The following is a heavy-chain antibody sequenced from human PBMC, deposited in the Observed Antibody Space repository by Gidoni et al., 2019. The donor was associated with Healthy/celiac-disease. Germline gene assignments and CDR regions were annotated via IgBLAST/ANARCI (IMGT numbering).Heavy chain of an antibody. D-gene: IGHD3-16*01. J-gene: IGHJ6*02. CDR2: IWYDGSNK. CDR3: ARDFGGSGTMYYYYGMDV. CDR1: GFTFSRYG. Sequence: QVQLVESGGGVVQPGRSLRLSCAASGFTFSRYGMHWVRQAPGKGLEWVAVIWYDGSNKYYADSGKGRFTISRDNSKNTLYLQMNSLRAEDTAVYYCARDFGGSGTMYYYYGMDVWGQGTTVTVSS. V-gene: IGHV3-33*01.